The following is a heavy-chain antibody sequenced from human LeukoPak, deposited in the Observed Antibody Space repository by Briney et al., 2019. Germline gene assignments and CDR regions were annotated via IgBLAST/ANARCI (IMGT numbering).Heavy chain of an antibody. CDR1: GHTFIGYY. J-gene: IGHJ5*02. D-gene: IGHD2/OR15-2a*01. Sequence: ASVKLSCKASGHTFIGYYIHWVRQAPGQGLEWMALINPNGGGTHYAEKFQGRITVTRDTSLNTPNMQMNRLTSDDTAVYYCSRIVAFYDDPTTYNPWGRGAVVRVSS. CDR3: SRIVAFYDDPTTYNP. CDR2: INPNGGGT. V-gene: IGHV1-2*02.